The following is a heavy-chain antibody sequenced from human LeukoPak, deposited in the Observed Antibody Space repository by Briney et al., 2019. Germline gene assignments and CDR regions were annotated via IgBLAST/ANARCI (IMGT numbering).Heavy chain of an antibody. V-gene: IGHV3-23*01. J-gene: IGHJ4*02. Sequence: GGSLRLSCAASGFTFSSYAMSWVRQAPGKGLEWVSAISGSGGSTYYADSVKGRFTISRDNAKNSLYLQMNSLRAEDTAVYYCAREPTYYYDSSGIDYWGQGTLVTVSS. D-gene: IGHD3-22*01. CDR2: ISGSGGST. CDR3: AREPTYYYDSSGIDY. CDR1: GFTFSSYA.